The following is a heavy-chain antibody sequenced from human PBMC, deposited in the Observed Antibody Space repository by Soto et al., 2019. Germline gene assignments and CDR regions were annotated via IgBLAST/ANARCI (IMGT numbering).Heavy chain of an antibody. Sequence: GGSLRLSCAASGFTFSSYGMHWVRQAPGKGLEWVAVISYDGSSEYYADSVKARFTISRDNAKNTLFLQMNSLRAEDTAVYYCAKDPRFLEWRFDYWGQGTLVTVSS. CDR2: ISYDGSSE. J-gene: IGHJ4*02. CDR1: GFTFSSYG. V-gene: IGHV3-30*18. D-gene: IGHD3-3*01. CDR3: AKDPRFLEWRFDY.